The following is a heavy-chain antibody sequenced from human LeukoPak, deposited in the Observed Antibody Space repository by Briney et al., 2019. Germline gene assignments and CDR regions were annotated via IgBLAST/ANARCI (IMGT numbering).Heavy chain of an antibody. CDR1: GGSFSGYY. V-gene: IGHV4-34*01. CDR3: ARGIDSFNSSSWHYFDY. J-gene: IGHJ4*02. Sequence: SETLSLTCAVYGGSFSGYYWSWIRQPPGKGLEWIGEINHSGSNNYNPSLKSRVTISVDTSKNQFSLKLSSVTAADTAVYYCARGIDSFNSSSWHYFDYWGQGTLVTVSS. CDR2: INHSGSN. D-gene: IGHD6-13*01.